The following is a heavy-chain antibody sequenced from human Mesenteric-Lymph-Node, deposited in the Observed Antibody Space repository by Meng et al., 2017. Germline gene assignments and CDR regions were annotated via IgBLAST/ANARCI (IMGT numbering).Heavy chain of an antibody. V-gene: IGHV4-30-4*01. CDR3: ARGYYDSSGYGYWYFDL. J-gene: IGHJ2*01. CDR2: IYYSGST. CDR1: GGSISSGSYY. Sequence: VQLRECGAGLVKPSQTLSLTCTVSGGSISSGSYYWSWIRQPPGKGLEWIGYIYYSGSTYYNPSLKSRVTISVDTSKNQFSLKLSSVTAADTAVYYCARGYYDSSGYGYWYFDLWGRGTLVTVSS. D-gene: IGHD3-22*01.